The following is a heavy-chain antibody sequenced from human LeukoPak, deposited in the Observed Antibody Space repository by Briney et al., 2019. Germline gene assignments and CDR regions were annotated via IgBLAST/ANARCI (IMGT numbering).Heavy chain of an antibody. V-gene: IGHV3-7*03. CDR3: ARATVTTAEDY. CDR2: INHNGNVN. D-gene: IGHD4-17*01. CDR1: GFTFSSYW. J-gene: IGHJ4*02. Sequence: GGSLRLSCAASGFTFSSYWMNWARQAPGKGLEWVASINHNGNVNYYVDSVKGRFTISRDNSKNTLYLQMNSLRAEDTAVYYCARATVTTAEDYWGQGTLVTVSS.